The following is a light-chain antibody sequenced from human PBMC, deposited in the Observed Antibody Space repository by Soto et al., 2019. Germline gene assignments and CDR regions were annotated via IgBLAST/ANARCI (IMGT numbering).Light chain of an antibody. J-gene: IGLJ1*01. CDR2: EVS. Sequence: QSALTQPRSASGSPGQSVTISCTGTSXDVGGYNYVSWYQQNPGKAPQLIIYEVSKRPSGVPDRFSGSKSGNTASLTVSGLQAEDEADYYCSSYAATNNYVFGSGTKVTIL. V-gene: IGLV2-8*01. CDR3: SSYAATNNYV. CDR1: SXDVGGYNY.